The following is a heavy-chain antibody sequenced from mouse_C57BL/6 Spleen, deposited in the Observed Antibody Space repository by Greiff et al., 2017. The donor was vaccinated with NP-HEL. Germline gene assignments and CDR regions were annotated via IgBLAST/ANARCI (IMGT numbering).Heavy chain of an antibody. CDR2: IDPSDSYT. V-gene: IGHV1-69*01. Sequence: VKLQQPGAELVMPGASVKLSCKASGYTFTSYWMHWVKQRPGQGLEWIGEIDPSDSYTNYNQKFKGKSTLTVDKSSSTAYMQLSSLTSEDSAVYYCARARVTTAMDYWGQGTSVTVSS. J-gene: IGHJ4*01. CDR1: GYTFTSYW. D-gene: IGHD2-3*01. CDR3: ARARVTTAMDY.